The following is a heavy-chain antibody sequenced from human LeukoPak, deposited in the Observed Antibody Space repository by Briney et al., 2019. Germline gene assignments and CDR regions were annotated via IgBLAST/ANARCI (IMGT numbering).Heavy chain of an antibody. CDR3: ARETRVLRSLEWFSGLGY. CDR1: GFTFSIYA. D-gene: IGHD3-3*01. CDR2: ISSSSSTI. V-gene: IGHV3-48*01. J-gene: IGHJ4*02. Sequence: AGGSLRLSCAASGFTFSIYAMSWVRQAPGKGLEWVSYISSSSSTIYYADSVKGRFTISRDNAKNSLYLQMNSLRAEDTAVYYCARETRVLRSLEWFSGLGYWGQGTLVTVSS.